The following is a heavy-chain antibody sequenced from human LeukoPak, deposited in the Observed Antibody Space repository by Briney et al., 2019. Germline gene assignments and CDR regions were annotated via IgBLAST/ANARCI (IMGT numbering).Heavy chain of an antibody. V-gene: IGHV3-48*04. D-gene: IGHD1-14*01. CDR3: ARRRGTHPSYFDY. CDR2: ISSSSSTI. CDR1: GFTFSSYS. Sequence: PGGSLRLSCAASGFTFSSYSMNWVRQAPGKGLEWVSYISSSSSTIYYADSVKGRFTISRDNAKNSLYLQMNSLRAEDTAVYYCARRRGTHPSYFDYWGQGTLVSASS. J-gene: IGHJ4*02.